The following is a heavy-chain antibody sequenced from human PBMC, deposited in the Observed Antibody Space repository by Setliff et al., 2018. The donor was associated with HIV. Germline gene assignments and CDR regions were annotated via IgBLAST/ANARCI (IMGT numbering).Heavy chain of an antibody. CDR2: INAGDDNT. V-gene: IGHV1-18*01. J-gene: IGHJ4*02. CDR3: ARPGRSYGDYGWYLRF. D-gene: IGHD4-17*01. Sequence: ASVKVSCKASGGTFSSYAISWVRQAPGQGLEWMGYINAGDDNTRYSEKFQGRVTITTDTSTSTAYMELRSLRSDDTAMYYCARPGRSYGDYGWYLRFWGQGTLVTVSS. CDR1: GGTFSSYA.